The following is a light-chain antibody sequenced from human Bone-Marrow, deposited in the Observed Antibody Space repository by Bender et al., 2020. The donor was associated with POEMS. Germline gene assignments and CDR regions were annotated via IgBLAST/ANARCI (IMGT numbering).Light chain of an antibody. CDR2: DVS. Sequence: QSALAQPASVSGSPGQSITISCTGTSSDVGGYNFVSCYQQHPGKAPKVIISDVSNRPSGVSNRFSGSKSGNTASLTISGLRAEDEADYSCCAYAGDSIVLFGGGTTLTVL. J-gene: IGLJ3*02. CDR1: SSDVGGYNF. CDR3: CAYAGDSIVL. V-gene: IGLV2-14*03.